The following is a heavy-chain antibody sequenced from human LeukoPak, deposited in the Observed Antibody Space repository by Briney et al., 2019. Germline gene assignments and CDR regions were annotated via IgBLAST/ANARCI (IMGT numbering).Heavy chain of an antibody. CDR1: GFTFSSSA. CDR3: TMPPVGGYTGNDPFDY. J-gene: IGHJ4*02. D-gene: IGHD5-12*01. CDR2: IRDKANSYAT. V-gene: IGHV3-73*01. Sequence: GGSLKLSCAASGFTFSSSAMHWVRQASGKGLEWVGQIRDKANSYATEYGASLEGRFTISRDDSKNTVYLQMNSLKSEDTAVYYCTMPPVGGYTGNDPFDYWGQGTLVTVFS.